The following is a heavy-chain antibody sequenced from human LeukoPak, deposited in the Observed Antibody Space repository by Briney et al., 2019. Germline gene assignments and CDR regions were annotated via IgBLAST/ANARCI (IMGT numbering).Heavy chain of an antibody. V-gene: IGHV3-73*01. Sequence: PGGSLRLSCAASGFTFSGSAMHWVRQASGKGLEWVGRIRSKANSYATAYAASVKGRFTISRDDSKNTAYLQMNSLKTEDTAVYSCTRLPQQQGYWGQGTLVTVSS. CDR1: GFTFSGSA. D-gene: IGHD6-13*01. CDR2: IRSKANSYAT. CDR3: TRLPQQQGY. J-gene: IGHJ4*02.